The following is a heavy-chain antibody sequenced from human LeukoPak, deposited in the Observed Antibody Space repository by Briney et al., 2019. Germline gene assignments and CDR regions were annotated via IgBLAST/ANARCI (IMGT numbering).Heavy chain of an antibody. V-gene: IGHV1-24*01. J-gene: IGHJ4*02. D-gene: IGHD4-23*01. CDR3: ATDRGFYGGNSEYYFDY. Sequence: ASVKVSCKVSGYTLTELSMHWVRQAPGKGLEWMGGFDPEDGETIYAQKFQGRVTMTEDTSTDTAYMELSSLRSEDTAVYYCATDRGFYGGNSEYYFDYSGQGTLVTVSS. CDR2: FDPEDGET. CDR1: GYTLTELS.